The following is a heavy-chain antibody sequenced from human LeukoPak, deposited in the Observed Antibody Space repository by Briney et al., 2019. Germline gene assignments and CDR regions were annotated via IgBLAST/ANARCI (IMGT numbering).Heavy chain of an antibody. CDR3: ARAYSGYDFVDY. CDR2: INPNSGGT. D-gene: IGHD5-12*01. V-gene: IGHV1-2*02. CDR1: GYTFTGYY. Sequence: ASVKVSCKASGYTFTGYYMHWVRQAPGQGLEWTGWINPNSGGTNYAQKFQGRVTMTRDTSISTAYMELSRLRSDDTAVYYCARAYSGYDFVDYWGQGTLVTVSS. J-gene: IGHJ4*02.